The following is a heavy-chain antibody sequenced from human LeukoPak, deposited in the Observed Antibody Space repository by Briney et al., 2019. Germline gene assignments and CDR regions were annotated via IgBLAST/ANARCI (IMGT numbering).Heavy chain of an antibody. V-gene: IGHV1-8*01. CDR1: GYTFTSYD. J-gene: IGHJ6*03. D-gene: IGHD3-3*01. CDR3: ARAMKRITIFGVSRYYMDV. Sequence: GASVKVSWKASGYTFTSYDINWVRQATGQGLEWMGWMNPNSGNTGYAQKFQGRVTMTRNTSISTAYMELSSLRSEDTAVYYCARAMKRITIFGVSRYYMDVWGKGTTVTVSS. CDR2: MNPNSGNT.